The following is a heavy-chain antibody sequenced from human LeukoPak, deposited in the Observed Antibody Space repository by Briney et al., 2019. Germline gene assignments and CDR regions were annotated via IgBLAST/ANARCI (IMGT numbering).Heavy chain of an antibody. V-gene: IGHV3-23*01. CDR1: GFTFSSYA. J-gene: IGHJ4*02. D-gene: IGHD6-6*01. Sequence: GGSLRLSCAASGFTFSSYAMSWVRQAPGKGLEWVSAISGSGRSTYYADSVKGRFTISRGNSKNTLYLQMNSLRAEDTAVYYCARADRGIYSSSSNYDYWGQGTLVTVSS. CDR3: ARADRGIYSSSSNYDY. CDR2: ISGSGRST.